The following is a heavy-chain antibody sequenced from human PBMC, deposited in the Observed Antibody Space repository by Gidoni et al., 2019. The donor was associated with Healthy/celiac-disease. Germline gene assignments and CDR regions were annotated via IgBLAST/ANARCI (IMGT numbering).Heavy chain of an antibody. V-gene: IGHV3-30*04. CDR1: GFTFSSYA. Sequence: QVQLVASGGGVVQPGRSLRLACAASGFTFSSYAMLWVRQGPGKGLEGVAVISYDGSNKYYADSVKGRFTISRDNSKNTLYLQMNSLRAEDTAVYYCARGPGPESELWFGELLGAGFDYWGQGTLVTVSS. CDR3: ARGPGPESELWFGELLGAGFDY. CDR2: ISYDGSNK. D-gene: IGHD3-10*01. J-gene: IGHJ4*02.